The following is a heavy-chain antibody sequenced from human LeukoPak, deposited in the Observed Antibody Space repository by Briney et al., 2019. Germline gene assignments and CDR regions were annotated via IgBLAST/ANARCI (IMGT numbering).Heavy chain of an antibody. J-gene: IGHJ5*02. CDR3: ARVTYEVIAAAAHNWIDP. Sequence: AASVKVSCKASGYTFTSYGISWVRQAPGQGLEWMGWISAYNGNTNYAQKLQGRVTMTTDTSTSTAYMELRSLRSDDTAVYYCARVTYEVIAAAAHNWIDPWGQGTLVTVSS. D-gene: IGHD6-13*01. CDR1: GYTFTSYG. CDR2: ISAYNGNT. V-gene: IGHV1-18*01.